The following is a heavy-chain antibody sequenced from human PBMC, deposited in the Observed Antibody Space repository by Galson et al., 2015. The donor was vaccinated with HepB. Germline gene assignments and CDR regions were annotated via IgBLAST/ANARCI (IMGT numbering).Heavy chain of an antibody. D-gene: IGHD2-15*01. CDR1: GFTFSSYD. Sequence: SLRLSCAASGFTFSSYDMHWVRQAPGKGLEYVSGISYTGGSTYHANSVKGRFTVSRDNSKNTLYLQMGSLRTEDMAVYYCVRTPDSWGQGTLVTVSS. V-gene: IGHV3-64*01. CDR3: VRTPDS. J-gene: IGHJ4*02. CDR2: ISYTGGST.